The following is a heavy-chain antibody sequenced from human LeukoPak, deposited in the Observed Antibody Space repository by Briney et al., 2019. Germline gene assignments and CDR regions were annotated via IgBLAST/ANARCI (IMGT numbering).Heavy chain of an antibody. CDR2: IIPVLGST. Sequence: ASVKVSCRASGGTFSNYAISWVRQGPGQGLEWMGRIIPVLGSTKYAQNFQGRVTITADKSTTTVYMELNTLISEDTAAYCARGPIVGAFDYWGQGTLITVSS. J-gene: IGHJ4*02. CDR1: GGTFSNYA. D-gene: IGHD1-26*01. V-gene: IGHV1-69*04. CDR3: ARGPIVGAFDY.